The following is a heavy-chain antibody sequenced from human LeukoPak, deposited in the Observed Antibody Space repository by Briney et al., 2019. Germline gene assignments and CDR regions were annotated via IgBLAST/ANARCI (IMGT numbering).Heavy chain of an antibody. J-gene: IGHJ5*02. CDR2: IIPIFGTA. CDR1: GGTFSSYA. CDR3: ARQRLGELSLYLTGRNWFDP. D-gene: IGHD3-16*02. Sequence: SVKVSCKASGGTFSSYAISWVRQAPGQGLEWMGGIIPIFGTANYAQKFQGRVTITADKSTSTAYMELSSLRSEDTAVYYCARQRLGELSLYLTGRNWFDPWGQGTLVTVSS. V-gene: IGHV1-69*06.